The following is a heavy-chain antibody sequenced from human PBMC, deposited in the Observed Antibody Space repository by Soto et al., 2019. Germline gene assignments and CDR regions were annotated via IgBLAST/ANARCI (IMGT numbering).Heavy chain of an antibody. V-gene: IGHV4-28*01. CDR3: ASREIQGPIDY. J-gene: IGHJ4*02. Sequence: QEQLQESGPGLVKPSDTLSLTCAVSGYSISSSNWWGWIRQPPGNGLEWIGYIYYSGTTYYNPSLKSRVTMSVDTSKNQFSLKLTSVTAVDTAVYYCASREIQGPIDYWGQGTLVTVSS. CDR2: IYYSGTT. CDR1: GYSISSSNW. D-gene: IGHD1-26*01.